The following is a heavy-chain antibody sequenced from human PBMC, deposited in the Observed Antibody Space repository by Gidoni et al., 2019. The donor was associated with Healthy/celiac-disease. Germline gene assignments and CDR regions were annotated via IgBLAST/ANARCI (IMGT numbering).Heavy chain of an antibody. V-gene: IGHV1-58*02. J-gene: IGHJ4*02. CDR2: IVVGSGNT. CDR1: GFTFSTSP. CDR3: AADDLLRAS. Sequence: QMQLVQSGPEVKTPGTSVKVSCRASGFTFSTSPIQWVRQARGQRLEWIGWIVVGSGNTNYAQKFQERVTITRDKSTSTAYMELSSLRSGDTAVYYCAADDLLRASWGQGTLVTVSS.